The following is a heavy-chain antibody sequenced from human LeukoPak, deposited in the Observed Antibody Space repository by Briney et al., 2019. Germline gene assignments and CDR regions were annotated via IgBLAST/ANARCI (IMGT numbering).Heavy chain of an antibody. CDR1: GGSISSSSYF. D-gene: IGHD3-22*01. V-gene: IGHV4-39*07. Sequence: PSETLSLTCTVSGGSISSSSYFWSWIRQPPGKGLEWIGEITPSGSTNYSPSLKSRVSISIDTSKKKLSLRLTSVTAADSAVYYCASSFYYDSRDYWGRGTLVTVSS. CDR2: ITPSGST. CDR3: ASSFYYDSRDY. J-gene: IGHJ4*02.